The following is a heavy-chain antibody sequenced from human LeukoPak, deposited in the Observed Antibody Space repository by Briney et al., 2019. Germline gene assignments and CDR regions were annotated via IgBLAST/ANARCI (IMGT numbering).Heavy chain of an antibody. CDR1: GYTFTSYG. Sequence: GASVKVSCKASGYTFTSYGISWVRQAPGQGLEWMGIINPRGGSTTYGQNFLGRVTMTRDTSTSTVYMELSSLRSEDSALYYCARAQAIAAHRGYWLDSWGLGTLVTVSS. CDR2: INPRGGST. CDR3: ARAQAIAAHRGYWLDS. D-gene: IGHD6-6*01. V-gene: IGHV1-46*01. J-gene: IGHJ5*01.